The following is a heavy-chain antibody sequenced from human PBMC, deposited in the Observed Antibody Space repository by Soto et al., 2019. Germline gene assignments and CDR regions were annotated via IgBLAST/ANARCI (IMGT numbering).Heavy chain of an antibody. Sequence: QVQLQQWGAGLLKPSETLSLTCAVSGGSFSGYYWSWIRQPPGKGLEWIGEINHSGSTNYNPSLKSRVTISVDTSKNQFSLKLSSVTAADTAVYYCARGGWGYCSGGSCQRAFDIWGQGTMVTVSS. CDR1: GGSFSGYY. CDR3: ARGGWGYCSGGSCQRAFDI. J-gene: IGHJ3*02. V-gene: IGHV4-34*01. CDR2: INHSGST. D-gene: IGHD2-15*01.